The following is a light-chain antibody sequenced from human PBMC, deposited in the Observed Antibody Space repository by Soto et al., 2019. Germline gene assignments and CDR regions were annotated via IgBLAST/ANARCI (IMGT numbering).Light chain of an antibody. V-gene: IGKV3-20*01. CDR2: GAS. J-gene: IGKJ1*01. Sequence: EIVLTQSPGTLSLSPGERATLSCRASQSVYSNYLAWYRQKPGQAPRLLIFGASSRATGIPDRFSGSGSGTDFTLTISRLEPEDFAVYYCRQYGNLLPTFGQGTKVDIK. CDR1: QSVYSNY. CDR3: RQYGNLLPT.